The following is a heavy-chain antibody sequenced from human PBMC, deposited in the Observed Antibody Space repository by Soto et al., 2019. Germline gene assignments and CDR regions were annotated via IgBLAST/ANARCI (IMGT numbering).Heavy chain of an antibody. CDR3: AKDGAYYDSRGYYDALDH. J-gene: IGHJ4*02. D-gene: IGHD3-22*01. Sequence: PGGSLRLSSAAPGFTFSNFALNLVRQGPGKGLEWVSTSRASGDTTHYSAFVEGRFTISRDKSENMLYLQMQSLRAEDTAVYYCAKDGAYYDSRGYYDALDHWGQGTLVTVSS. CDR1: GFTFSNFA. CDR2: SRASGDTT. V-gene: IGHV3-23*01.